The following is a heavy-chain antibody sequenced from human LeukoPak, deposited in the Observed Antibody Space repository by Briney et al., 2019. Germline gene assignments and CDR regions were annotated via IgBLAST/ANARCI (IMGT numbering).Heavy chain of an antibody. CDR2: IIPILGIA. J-gene: IGHJ4*02. V-gene: IGHV1-69*04. CDR3: ARSGSYYKSSGYDYWEY. D-gene: IGHD3-22*01. Sequence: ASVKVSCKASGGTFSSYAISWVRRAPGQGLEWMGRIIPILGIANYAQKFQGRVTITADKSTSTAYMELRSLRSEDTAVYYCARSGSYYKSSGYDYWEYWGQGTLVTVSS. CDR1: GGTFSSYA.